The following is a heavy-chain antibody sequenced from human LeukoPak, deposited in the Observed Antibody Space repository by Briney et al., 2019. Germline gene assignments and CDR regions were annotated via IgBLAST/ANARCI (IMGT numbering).Heavy chain of an antibody. CDR2: IYPDDSNT. V-gene: IGHV5-51*01. J-gene: IGHJ5*02. CDR3: ARFSGPTLLHNWFDP. CDR1: GYSFPGYW. D-gene: IGHD3-10*01. Sequence: GESLKISCKGSGYSFPGYWIAWVRQMPGKGLEWMAIIYPDDSNTRYSPSFQGQVTISADKSISTAYLQWSSLKASDTAMYYCARFSGPTLLHNWFDPWGQGTLVTVPS.